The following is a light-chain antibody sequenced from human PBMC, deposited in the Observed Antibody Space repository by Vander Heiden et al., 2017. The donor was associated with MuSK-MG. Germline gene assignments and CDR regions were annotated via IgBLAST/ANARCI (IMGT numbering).Light chain of an antibody. CDR1: KLGDKY. J-gene: IGLJ2*01. V-gene: IGLV3-1*01. Sequence: SYELTQPPSVTVSPGQTASITCSGDKLGDKYASWYHQRPGQSPVLIIYQDNKRPSGIPERFSGSNSGNTATLTISGTQAMDEAYYFCQAWDSTDIIFGGGTKLTVL. CDR2: QDN. CDR3: QAWDSTDII.